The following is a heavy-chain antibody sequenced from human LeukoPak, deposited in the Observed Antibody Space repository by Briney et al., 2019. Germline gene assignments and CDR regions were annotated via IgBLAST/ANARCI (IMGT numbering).Heavy chain of an antibody. Sequence: GGSLRLSCAASGFTFSSYAMSWVRQAPGKGLEWVSAISGSGGNTYYADSVKGRFTISRDNSKNTLYLQMNSLRAEDTAVYYCAEVPSRAVRTAAGTTYYFDYWGQGTLVTVSS. D-gene: IGHD6-13*01. CDR3: AEVPSRAVRTAAGTTYYFDY. J-gene: IGHJ4*02. CDR1: GFTFSSYA. CDR2: ISGSGGNT. V-gene: IGHV3-23*01.